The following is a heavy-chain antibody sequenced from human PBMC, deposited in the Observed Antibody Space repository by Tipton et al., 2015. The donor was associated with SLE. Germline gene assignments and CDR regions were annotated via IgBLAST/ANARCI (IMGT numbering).Heavy chain of an antibody. J-gene: IGHJ4*02. V-gene: IGHV4-61*02. CDR2: IYTSGST. Sequence: TLSLTCTVSGGYISTGTYYWSWIRQPAGKGREWIGRIYTSGSTNYNPSLKSRLTISVDTSKNQFSLNLSSVTAADTAVYYCARQGVRQWLVYWGQGTLVTVSS. D-gene: IGHD6-19*01. CDR1: GGYISTGTYY. CDR3: ARQGVRQWLVY.